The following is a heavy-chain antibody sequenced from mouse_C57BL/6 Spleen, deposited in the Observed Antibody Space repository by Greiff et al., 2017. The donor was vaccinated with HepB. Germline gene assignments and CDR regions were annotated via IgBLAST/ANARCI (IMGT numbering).Heavy chain of an antibody. D-gene: IGHD2-5*01. CDR2: ISYSGST. CDR1: GYSIPSDY. CDR3: ARNTIVNYFDY. J-gene: IGHJ2*01. V-gene: IGHV3-8*01. Sequence: VQLKESGPGLAKPSQTLSLTCSVTGYSIPSDYWNWIRKFPGNKLEYMGYISYSGSTYYNPSLKSRISITRDTSKNQYYLQLNSVTTEDTATYYCARNTIVNYFDYWGQGTTLTVSS.